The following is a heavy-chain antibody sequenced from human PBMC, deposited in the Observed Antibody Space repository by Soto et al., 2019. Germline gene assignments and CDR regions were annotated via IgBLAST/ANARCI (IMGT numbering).Heavy chain of an antibody. J-gene: IGHJ4*02. CDR3: ARAGFSYGHLLF. CDR2: XXYXGXT. CDR1: GGPIKTGDYY. Sequence: PSETLSLTCNVSGGPIKTGDYYWNWIRQPHGKGLXWXGXXXYXGXTXYXXXXKSRAAISMDTSKNQFSLRLTSVTAAHTAVYYCARAGFSYGHLLFWGQGIRVTVSS. D-gene: IGHD3-10*01. V-gene: IGHV4-30-4*01.